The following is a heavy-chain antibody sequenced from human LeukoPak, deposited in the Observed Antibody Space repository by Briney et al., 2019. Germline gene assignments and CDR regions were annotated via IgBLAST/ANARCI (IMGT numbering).Heavy chain of an antibody. CDR1: GGSVTSSSYY. D-gene: IGHD1-26*01. CDR3: ARHGRAATFTTRPHWFDP. J-gene: IGHJ5*02. V-gene: IGHV4-39*01. Sequence: PSETLSLTCTVSGGSVTSSSYYWGWIRQPPGKGLEWIGSIYNSGTYYYSPSLKSRVTISVATSNNQFSLKLTSVTAADTAMYYCARHGRAATFTTRPHWFDPWGQGTLVTVSS. CDR2: IYNSGTY.